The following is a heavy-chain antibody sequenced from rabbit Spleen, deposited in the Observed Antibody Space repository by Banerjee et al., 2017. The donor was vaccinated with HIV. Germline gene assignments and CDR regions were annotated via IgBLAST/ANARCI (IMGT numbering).Heavy chain of an antibody. J-gene: IGHJ4*01. CDR3: TRDDGSGHYIDGYFNL. CDR1: GFTLSSYY. V-gene: IGHV1S7*01. D-gene: IGHD1-1*01. CDR2: IDPVFGIT. Sequence: QLKESGGGLVQPGGSLKLSCKASGFTLSSYYMNWVRQAPGKGLEWIGYIDPVFGITYYANWVNGRFSISRENAQNTVTLQVTSLTAADTATYFCTRDDGSGHYIDGYFNLWGPGTLVTVS.